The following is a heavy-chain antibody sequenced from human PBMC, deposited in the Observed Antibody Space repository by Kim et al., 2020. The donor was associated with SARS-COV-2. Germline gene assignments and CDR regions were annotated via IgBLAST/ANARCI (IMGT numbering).Heavy chain of an antibody. CDR3: ARHPMLIAWLDP. J-gene: IGHJ5*02. D-gene: IGHD5-12*01. CDR2: IYYSGTT. CDR1: GDSIRTISYY. V-gene: IGHV4-39*01. Sequence: SETLSLTCTVSGDSIRTISYYWGWIRQPPGKGLEWIGSIYYSGTTYYNPSLKSRVPISVDTSKTQFSLRLDSVTAADTAAYYCARHPMLIAWLDPWGQG.